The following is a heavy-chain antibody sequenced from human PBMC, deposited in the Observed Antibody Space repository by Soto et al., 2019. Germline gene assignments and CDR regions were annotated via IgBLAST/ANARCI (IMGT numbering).Heavy chain of an antibody. CDR3: ARDQGYDSSGYYPSYGLDV. CDR2: IYYSGNT. V-gene: IGHV4-59*01. D-gene: IGHD3-22*01. J-gene: IGHJ6*02. Sequence: LSLTCTVSVGSISSYYWTWIRQPPGKGLEWIGYIYYSGNTNYNPSLKSRVSMSVDTSKSQFSLKLTSVTAADTAVYYCARDQGYDSSGYYPSYGLDVWGQGTTVTVSS. CDR1: VGSISSYY.